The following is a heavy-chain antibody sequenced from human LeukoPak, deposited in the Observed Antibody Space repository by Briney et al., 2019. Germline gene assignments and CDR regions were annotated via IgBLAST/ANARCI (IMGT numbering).Heavy chain of an antibody. D-gene: IGHD3-16*01. J-gene: IGHJ3*02. V-gene: IGHV4-61*02. CDR3: AREVHDYVWGSQHDALDI. Sequence: PSETLSLTCTVSGGSISSGSYYWSWLRQPAGKGLEWIGRIYTSVNTNYNPSLKSRVSISVVTSKNQFSLQLSSVTAADTAVYYCAREVHDYVWGSQHDALDIWGQGTKVTVSS. CDR1: GGSISSGSYY. CDR2: IYTSVNT.